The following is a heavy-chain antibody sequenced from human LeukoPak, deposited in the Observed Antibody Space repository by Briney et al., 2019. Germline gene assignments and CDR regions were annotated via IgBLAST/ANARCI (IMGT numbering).Heavy chain of an antibody. CDR3: ARDGSGWYHYFDY. D-gene: IGHD6-19*01. V-gene: IGHV3-48*03. Sequence: GGSLRLSCAASGFTFSSYEMNWVRQAPGEGLEWVSYISSSGSTIYYADSVKGRFTISRDNAKNSLYLQMNSLRAEDTAVYYCARDGSGWYHYFDYWGQGTLVTVSS. CDR2: ISSSGSTI. CDR1: GFTFSSYE. J-gene: IGHJ4*02.